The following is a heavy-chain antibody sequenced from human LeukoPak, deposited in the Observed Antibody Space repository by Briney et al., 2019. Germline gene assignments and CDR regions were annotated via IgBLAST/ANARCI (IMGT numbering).Heavy chain of an antibody. D-gene: IGHD6-13*01. CDR3: ASYAGSSSFSHH. Sequence: GRSLRLSRAASGFTYSSYGMHWVRQAPGKGLEWVAVISYDGSNKYYADSVKGRFTISRDNSKNTLYLQMNSLRAEDTAVYYCASYAGSSSFSHHWGQGTLVTVSS. V-gene: IGHV3-30*03. J-gene: IGHJ4*02. CDR2: ISYDGSNK. CDR1: GFTYSSYG.